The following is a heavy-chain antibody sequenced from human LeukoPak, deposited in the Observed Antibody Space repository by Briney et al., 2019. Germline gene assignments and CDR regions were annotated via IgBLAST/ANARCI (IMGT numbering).Heavy chain of an antibody. D-gene: IGHD1-26*01. Sequence: ASVKVSCKASGYTFTSYAMHWVRQAPGQRLEWMGWINAGNGNTKYSQKFQGRVTITRDTSASTAYMELSSLRSEDTAVYYCARVYHEWEPIATDYWGQGTLVTVSS. CDR2: INAGNGNT. J-gene: IGHJ4*02. CDR3: ARVYHEWEPIATDY. V-gene: IGHV1-3*01. CDR1: GYTFTSYA.